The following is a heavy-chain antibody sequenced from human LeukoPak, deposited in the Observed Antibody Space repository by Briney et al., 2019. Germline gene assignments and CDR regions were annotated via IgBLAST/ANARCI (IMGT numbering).Heavy chain of an antibody. D-gene: IGHD2-2*01. V-gene: IGHV4-34*01. CDR1: GGSFSGYY. CDR2: INHSGST. J-gene: IGHJ6*02. CDR3: ARGHTDIVVVPAAPARYYYYGMDV. Sequence: SETLSLTCAVYGGSFSGYYWSWIRQPPGKGLEWIGEINHSGSTNYSPSLKSRVTISVDTPKNQFSLKLSSVTAAETAVYYCARGHTDIVVVPAAPARYYYYGMDVWGQGTTVTVSS.